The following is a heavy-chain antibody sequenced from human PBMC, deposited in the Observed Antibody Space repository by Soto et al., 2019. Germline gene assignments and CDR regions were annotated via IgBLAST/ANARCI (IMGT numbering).Heavy chain of an antibody. CDR2: INHTGGT. V-gene: IGHV4-34*01. CDR3: ATRITVFGLLIPPFDP. Sequence: TSETLSLTCAAYGGSVNGYYWNWIRQPPGKGLEWIGEINHTGGTHYNPSLKSRVTMSVDTSKNQFSLRLSSVTAADTAIYYCATRITVFGLLIPPFDPWCQGTQVTVSS. J-gene: IGHJ5*02. D-gene: IGHD3-3*01. CDR1: GGSVNGYY.